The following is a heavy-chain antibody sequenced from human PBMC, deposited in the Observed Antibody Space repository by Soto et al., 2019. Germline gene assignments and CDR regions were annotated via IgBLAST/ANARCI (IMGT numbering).Heavy chain of an antibody. CDR3: ARDQQKSAYSPVDV. J-gene: IGHJ6*02. V-gene: IGHV3-11*06. CDR1: GFTFSDYY. D-gene: IGHD3-16*01. Sequence: PWGSLRLSCAASGFTFSDYYMIWIRQAPGKGLEWVSYISSSSSYTNYADSVKGRFTISRDNAKNSLYLQMNSLRAEDTAVYYCARDQQKSAYSPVDVWGQGTTVTVSS. CDR2: ISSSSSYT.